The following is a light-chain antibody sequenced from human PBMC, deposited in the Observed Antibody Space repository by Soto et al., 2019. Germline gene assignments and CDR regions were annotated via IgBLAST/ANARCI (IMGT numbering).Light chain of an antibody. CDR3: QQYNSDPPWT. Sequence: DIQMTQSPSTLSSSIGDRVTITCRASQTISHFLAWYQQKPGKVPKLLIYDASSLESGVPSRFSGSGSGTEFTLTISSLQPDDLATYYCQQYNSDPPWTFGQGTKVDIK. CDR1: QTISHF. J-gene: IGKJ1*01. V-gene: IGKV1-5*01. CDR2: DAS.